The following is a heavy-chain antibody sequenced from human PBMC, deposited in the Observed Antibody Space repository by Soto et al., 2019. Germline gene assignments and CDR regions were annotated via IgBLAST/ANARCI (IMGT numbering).Heavy chain of an antibody. Sequence: QVQLVQSGDEVKKPGSSVKVSCKASGGTFSSYAISWVRQAPGQGLEWMGGNIPIFGTANYAQKFQCRVTITADKSTSTAYMELSSMRSEDTAVYYCARALPYLNAAFWSAHLGWFDPWGQGTLVTVSS. J-gene: IGHJ5*02. CDR2: NIPIFGTA. V-gene: IGHV1-69*06. CDR3: ARALPYLNAAFWSAHLGWFDP. CDR1: GGTFSSYA. D-gene: IGHD3-3*01.